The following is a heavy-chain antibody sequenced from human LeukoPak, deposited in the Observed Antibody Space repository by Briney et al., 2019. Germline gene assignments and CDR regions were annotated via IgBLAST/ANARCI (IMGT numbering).Heavy chain of an antibody. CDR1: GGSMTNYD. V-gene: IGHV4-59*07. Sequence: SDTLSLTCTVSGGSMTNYDWGWIRQPPGKGLEWIAYIYYSGSTNYNPSLTSRVTMSVDTSKNQFSLKLTSVTAADTAVYYCARSLSTGPSAAGDAYYFYYGMDVWGQGTTVTVSS. J-gene: IGHJ6*02. CDR2: IYYSGST. CDR3: ARSLSTGPSAAGDAYYFYYGMDV. D-gene: IGHD6-13*01.